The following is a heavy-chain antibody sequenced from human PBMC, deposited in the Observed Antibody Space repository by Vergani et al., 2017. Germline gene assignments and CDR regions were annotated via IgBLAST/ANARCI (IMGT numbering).Heavy chain of an antibody. CDR3: AKDAGSWYYFDY. V-gene: IGHV3-30*18. CDR1: GFTFSSYG. J-gene: IGHJ4*02. CDR2: ISYDGSNK. Sequence: VQLLESGGGLVQPGGSLRLSCAASGFTFSSYGMHWVRQAPGKGLEWVAVISYDGSNKYYADSVKGRFTISRDNSKNTLYLQMNSLRAEDTAVYYCAKDAGSWYYFDYWGQGTLVTVSS. D-gene: IGHD6-13*01.